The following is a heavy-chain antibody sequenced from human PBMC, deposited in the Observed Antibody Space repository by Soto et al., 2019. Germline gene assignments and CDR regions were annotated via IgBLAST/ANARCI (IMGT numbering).Heavy chain of an antibody. V-gene: IGHV1-3*01. CDR2: INAGNGNT. CDR3: ARDLGWRKNCLDP. CDR1: GYTFTSYA. J-gene: IGHJ5*02. D-gene: IGHD3-16*01. Sequence: ASVKVSCKASGYTFTSYAMHWVRQAPGQRLEWMGWINAGNGNTKYSQKFQGRVTITRDTSASTAYMELSSLRSEDTAVYYCARDLGWRKNCLDPGGQGTWVTVS.